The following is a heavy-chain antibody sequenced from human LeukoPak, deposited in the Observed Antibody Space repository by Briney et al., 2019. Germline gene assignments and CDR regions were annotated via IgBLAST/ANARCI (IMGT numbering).Heavy chain of an antibody. CDR1: GYTFTGYY. Sequence: ASVKVSRKASGYTFTGYYMHWVRQAPGQGLEWMGWINPNSGFTNYAQKFQGRVTMTRDTSISTAYMELSRLRSDDTAVYYCARLADCSSSSCRSFDYWGQGTLVTVSS. CDR2: INPNSGFT. V-gene: IGHV1-2*02. CDR3: ARLADCSSSSCRSFDY. J-gene: IGHJ4*02. D-gene: IGHD2-2*01.